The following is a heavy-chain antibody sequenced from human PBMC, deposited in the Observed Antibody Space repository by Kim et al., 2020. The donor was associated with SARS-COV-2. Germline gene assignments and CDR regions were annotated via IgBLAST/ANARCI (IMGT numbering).Heavy chain of an antibody. D-gene: IGHD6-19*01. J-gene: IGHJ6*02. CDR2: IRSKANSYAT. CDR1: GFTFSGSA. CDR3: TSTLYSSGWYHIPAWDYYYYGMDV. V-gene: IGHV3-73*01. Sequence: GGSLRLSCAASGFTFSGSAMHWVRQASGKGLEWVGRIRSKANSYATAYAASVKGRFTISRDDSKNTAYLQMNSLKTEDTAVYYCTSTLYSSGWYHIPAWDYYYYGMDVWGQGTTVTVSS.